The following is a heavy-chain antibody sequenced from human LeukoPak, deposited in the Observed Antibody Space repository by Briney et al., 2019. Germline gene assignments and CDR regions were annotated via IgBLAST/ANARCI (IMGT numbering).Heavy chain of an antibody. J-gene: IGHJ6*02. CDR2: ISYDGSNK. CDR3: AKGGSRYQLLFGMDMDV. V-gene: IGHV3-30*18. Sequence: GGSLRLSCAASGFTLSSYGMHWVRQAPGKGLEWVAVISYDGSNKYYADSVKGRFTISRDNSKNTLYLQMNSLRAEDTAVYYCAKGGSRYQLLFGMDMDVWGQGTTVTVSS. CDR1: GFTLSSYG. D-gene: IGHD2-2*01.